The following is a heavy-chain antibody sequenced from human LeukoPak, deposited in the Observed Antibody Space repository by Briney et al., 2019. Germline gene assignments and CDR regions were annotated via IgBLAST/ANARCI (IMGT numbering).Heavy chain of an antibody. V-gene: IGHV4-59*01. D-gene: IGHD6-19*01. CDR3: ARERAVAGTLDY. J-gene: IGHJ4*02. CDR1: GGSISRYY. CDR2: IYSSGST. Sequence: PSETLSLTCTVSGGSISRYYWSWIRQPPGKGLEWIGYIYSSGSTNYNPSLKSRVTISVDTSKNQFSLKLSSVTAADTAVYYCARERAVAGTLDYWGQGTLVTVSS.